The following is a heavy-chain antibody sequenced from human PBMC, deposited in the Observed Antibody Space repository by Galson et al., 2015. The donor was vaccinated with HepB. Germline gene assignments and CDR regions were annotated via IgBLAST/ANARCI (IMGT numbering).Heavy chain of an antibody. CDR2: ISYDGSNK. Sequence: SLRLSCAASGFTFSTYAMHWVRQAPGKGLEWVAVISYDGSNKYYADSVKGRFTISRDNSRNTLYLQMSSLRAEDTAVYYCASYRDYSGYDRSFDYWGQGTLVTVSS. D-gene: IGHD5-12*01. CDR1: GFTFSTYA. CDR3: ASYRDYSGYDRSFDY. V-gene: IGHV3-30*04. J-gene: IGHJ4*02.